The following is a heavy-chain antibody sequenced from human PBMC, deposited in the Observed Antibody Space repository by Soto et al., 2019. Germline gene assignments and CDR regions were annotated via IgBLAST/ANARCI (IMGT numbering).Heavy chain of an antibody. Sequence: PGGSLRLSCAASGFNFRSYAMHWVRQTPGKGLEWVAVISYDGNTKYYADSVKGRFTISRDNSKNTLYLQMNSLRTEDTAVFYCAKSPGGVATMDPIEYWGQGTLVTV. CDR1: GFNFRSYA. J-gene: IGHJ4*02. D-gene: IGHD5-12*01. CDR3: AKSPGGVATMDPIEY. V-gene: IGHV3-30-3*01. CDR2: ISYDGNTK.